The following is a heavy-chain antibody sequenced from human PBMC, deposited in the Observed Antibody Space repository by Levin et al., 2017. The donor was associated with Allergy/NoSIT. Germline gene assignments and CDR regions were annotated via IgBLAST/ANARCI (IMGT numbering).Heavy chain of an antibody. CDR2: IYANDDK. V-gene: IGHV2-5*01. J-gene: IGHJ5*02. Sequence: SGPTLVKPTQTLTLTCTFSGFSLNSSGVGVGWIRQPPGKALEWLGIIYANDDKRYRPSLKSRLTITKDTSRNQVVLRMTNMDPVDTGTYYCAHSPYQYYDIWTGYFSRWFDPWGQGTLVTVSS. CDR3: AHSPYQYYDIWTGYFSRWFDP. CDR1: GFSLNSSGVG. D-gene: IGHD3-9*01.